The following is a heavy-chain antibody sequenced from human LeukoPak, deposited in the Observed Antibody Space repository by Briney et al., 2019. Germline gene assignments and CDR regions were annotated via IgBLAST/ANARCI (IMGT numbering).Heavy chain of an antibody. D-gene: IGHD2-2*01. J-gene: IGHJ4*02. Sequence: SVKVSCKASGGTFSSYAISWVRQAPGQGLGWMGGIIPIFGTANYAQKFQGRVTITADESTSTAYMELSSLRSEDTAVYYCARVYIYCSSTSCPFDYWGQGTLDTVSS. V-gene: IGHV1-69*13. CDR1: GGTFSSYA. CDR2: IIPIFGTA. CDR3: ARVYIYCSSTSCPFDY.